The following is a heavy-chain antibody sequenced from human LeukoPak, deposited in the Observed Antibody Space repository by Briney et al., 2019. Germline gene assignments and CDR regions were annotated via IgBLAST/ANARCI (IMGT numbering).Heavy chain of an antibody. V-gene: IGHV1-2*06. CDR3: ARDRDSSGYYLNWFDP. Sequence: ASVKVSCKASGYTFTGYYMHWVRQAPGQGLEWMGRINPNSGGTNYAQKFQGRVTMTRDTSISTAYMELGRLRSDDTAVYYCARDRDSSGYYLNWFDPWGQGTLVTVSS. J-gene: IGHJ5*02. CDR2: INPNSGGT. D-gene: IGHD3-22*01. CDR1: GYTFTGYY.